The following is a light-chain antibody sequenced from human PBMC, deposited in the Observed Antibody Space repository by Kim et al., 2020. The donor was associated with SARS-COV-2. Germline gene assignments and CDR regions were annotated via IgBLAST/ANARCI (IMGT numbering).Light chain of an antibody. Sequence: GDSGTITCRARRNSATWVAWYQQKPGEAPRLLIYKASNLKSVVPSRFSGSGSGTEFTLTSDSLQADDLATYYCQQYKSYPWTFGQVTKVDIK. J-gene: IGKJ1*01. CDR1: RNSATW. V-gene: IGKV1-5*03. CDR2: KAS. CDR3: QQYKSYPWT.